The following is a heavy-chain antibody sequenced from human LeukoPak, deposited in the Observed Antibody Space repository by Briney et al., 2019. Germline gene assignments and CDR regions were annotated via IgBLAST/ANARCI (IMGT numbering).Heavy chain of an antibody. CDR3: ARDGGSYLTDY. V-gene: IGHV3-21*01. D-gene: IGHD1-26*01. CDR2: ISSSSSYI. Sequence: GGSLRLSCTASGFVFTKYWMSWVRQAPGKGLEWVSFISSSSSYIYYADSVKGRFIISRDNAKNSLFLQMNSLRGEDTAVYYCARDGGSYLTDYWGQGTLVTVSS. J-gene: IGHJ4*02. CDR1: GFVFTKYW.